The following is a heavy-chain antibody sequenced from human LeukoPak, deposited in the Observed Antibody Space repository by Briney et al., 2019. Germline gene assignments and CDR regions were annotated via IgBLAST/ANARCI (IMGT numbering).Heavy chain of an antibody. CDR3: AIHSRPGLTTHGTDV. CDR1: GYNFTAYW. J-gene: IGHJ6*02. D-gene: IGHD4-11*01. V-gene: IGHV5-51*01. CDR2: IYPGDSDT. Sequence: GESLEISCHGSGYNFTAYWIAWVRPMPGKGLEWMGIIYPGDSDTRHSPSFQGQVTMSAGKSITAAYLQWNSLKASDTGIYFCAIHSRPGLTTHGTDVWGQGTTVIVSS.